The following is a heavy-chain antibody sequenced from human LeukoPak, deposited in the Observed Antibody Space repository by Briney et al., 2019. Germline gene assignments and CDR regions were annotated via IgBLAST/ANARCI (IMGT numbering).Heavy chain of an antibody. V-gene: IGHV1-18*01. CDR1: GYTFTSYG. CDR3: ARDHDIYGGSYYSFDY. CDR2: ISAYNGNT. D-gene: IGHD1-26*01. J-gene: IGHJ4*02. Sequence: ASVKVSCKASGYTFTSYGISWVRQAPGQGLEWMGWISAYNGNTNYAQNLQGRVTMTTDTSTSTAYMELRSLRSDDTAVYYCARDHDIYGGSYYSFDYWGQGTLVTVSS.